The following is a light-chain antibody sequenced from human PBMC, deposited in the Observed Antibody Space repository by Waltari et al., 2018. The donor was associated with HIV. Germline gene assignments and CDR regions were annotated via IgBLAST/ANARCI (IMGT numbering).Light chain of an antibody. CDR3: QQSYSAPYT. Sequence: DIQITQSPSSLSASVGDRVTITCRSSQNILSYLNWYQQKPGKAPKLLIYGASTLQGGVSSRFSGSGSGTDFTLSIGCLQPEDFATYFCQQSYSAPYTFGQGTKLEI. V-gene: IGKV1-39*01. J-gene: IGKJ2*01. CDR2: GAS. CDR1: QNILSY.